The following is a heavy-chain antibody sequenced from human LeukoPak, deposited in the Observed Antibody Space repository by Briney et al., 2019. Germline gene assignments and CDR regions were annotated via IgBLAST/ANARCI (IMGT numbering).Heavy chain of an antibody. V-gene: IGHV3-21*01. CDR1: GFTFSSYS. Sequence: KAGGSLRLSCAASGFTFSSYSMNWVRQAPGKGLEWVSSISSSSSYIYYADSVKGRFTISRDNAKNSLYLQMNSLRAEDTAVYYCARDKLYYDSSGYCFFDYWGQGTLVTVSS. D-gene: IGHD3-22*01. CDR3: ARDKLYYDSSGYCFFDY. J-gene: IGHJ4*02. CDR2: ISSSSSYI.